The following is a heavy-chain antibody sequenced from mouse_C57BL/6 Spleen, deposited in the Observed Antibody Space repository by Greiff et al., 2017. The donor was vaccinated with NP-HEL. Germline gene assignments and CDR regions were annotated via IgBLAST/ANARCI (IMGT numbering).Heavy chain of an antibody. Sequence: QVQLQQSGAELVRPGASVTLSCKASGYTFTDYEMHWVKQTPVHGLEWIGAIDPETGGTAYNQKFKGKAILTADKSSSTAYMGLRSLTSEDSAFYYCTRFTSYDLDYWGQGTTLTVSS. CDR3: TRFTSYDLDY. V-gene: IGHV1-15*01. J-gene: IGHJ2*01. CDR1: GYTFTDYE. CDR2: IDPETGGT. D-gene: IGHD2-12*01.